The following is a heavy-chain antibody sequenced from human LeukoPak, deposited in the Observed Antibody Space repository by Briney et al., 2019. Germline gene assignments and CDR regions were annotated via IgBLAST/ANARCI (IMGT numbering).Heavy chain of an antibody. Sequence: GGSLRLSCAASGFTFSSYSMNWVRQAPGKGLEWVSYISSSSSTIYYADSVKGRFTISRDNAKNSLYLQMNSLRAEDTAVYYCARWVSGYYDFWSGYSDSVDYWGQGTLVTVSS. D-gene: IGHD3-3*01. V-gene: IGHV3-48*01. CDR3: ARWVSGYYDFWSGYSDSVDY. CDR2: ISSSSSTI. J-gene: IGHJ4*02. CDR1: GFTFSSYS.